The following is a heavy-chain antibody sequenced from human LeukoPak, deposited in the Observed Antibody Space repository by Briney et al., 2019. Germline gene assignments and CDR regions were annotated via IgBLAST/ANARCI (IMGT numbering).Heavy chain of an antibody. J-gene: IGHJ6*02. Sequence: SETLSLTCTVSGGSISSYYWSWIRQPPGKGLEWIGYIYYSGSTNYNPSLKSRVTISVDTSKNQFSLKLSSVTAADTAVYYCASEEIGDFWSGYYSRYYYYYGMDVWGQGTTVTVSS. CDR1: GGSISSYY. V-gene: IGHV4-59*01. CDR3: ASEEIGDFWSGYYSRYYYYYGMDV. CDR2: IYYSGST. D-gene: IGHD3-3*01.